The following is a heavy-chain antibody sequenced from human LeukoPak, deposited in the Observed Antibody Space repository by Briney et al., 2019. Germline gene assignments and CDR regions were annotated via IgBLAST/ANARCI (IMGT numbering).Heavy chain of an antibody. CDR2: ISSSGSTI. Sequence: GGSLRLSCAASGFTFSDYYMSWIRQAPGKGLEWVSYISSSGSTIYYADSVKGRFTISRDNAKNSLYLQMNSLRAEDTAVYYCARVDSYCSSTSCSPSDWFDPWGQGTLVTVSS. CDR1: GFTFSDYY. J-gene: IGHJ5*02. V-gene: IGHV3-11*04. CDR3: ARVDSYCSSTSCSPSDWFDP. D-gene: IGHD2-2*01.